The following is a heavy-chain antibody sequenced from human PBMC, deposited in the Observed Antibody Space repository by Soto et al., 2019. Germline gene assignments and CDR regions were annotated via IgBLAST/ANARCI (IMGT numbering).Heavy chain of an antibody. V-gene: IGHV3-23*01. CDR1: GFTFSSYA. CDR2: ISGSGGST. J-gene: IGHJ6*02. CDR3: GQPEAAAGTLSFYGMDV. D-gene: IGHD6-13*01. Sequence: PGGSLRLSCAASGFTFSSYAMSWVRQAPGKGLEWVSAISGSGGSTYYADSVKGRFTISRDNSKNTLYLQMNNLRAEDTALYHCGQPEAAAGTLSFYGMDVWGQGTTVTVSS.